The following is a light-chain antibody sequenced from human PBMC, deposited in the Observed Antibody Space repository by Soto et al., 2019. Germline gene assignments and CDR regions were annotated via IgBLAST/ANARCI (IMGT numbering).Light chain of an antibody. J-gene: IGKJ1*01. CDR3: QYDDNSWT. CDR2: DAS. V-gene: IGKV1-5*01. CDR1: QSISTW. Sequence: DIQMTQSPSTLSATAGDRVTITCRASQSISTWLALYQQKPGQAAQMLMFDASTMLGGVLPRLSGGGCAAEFFLITSSLQPDDFAATYCCQYDDNSWTFGLGTKVDI.